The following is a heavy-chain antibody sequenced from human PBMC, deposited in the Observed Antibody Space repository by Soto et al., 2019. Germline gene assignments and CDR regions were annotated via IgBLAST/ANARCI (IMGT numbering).Heavy chain of an antibody. CDR1: GFTFSDYY. V-gene: IGHV3-11*01. Sequence: QVQLVESGGGLVKPGGSLRLSCAASGFTFSDYYMSWIRQAPGKGLEWVSYISSFGSTIYYADSVKGRVTISRDNSKNSVFLQMNSLRADDTAVYYCARGWGDPIADYWGQGTQVTVSS. D-gene: IGHD2-21*02. J-gene: IGHJ4*02. CDR2: ISSFGSTI. CDR3: ARGWGDPIADY.